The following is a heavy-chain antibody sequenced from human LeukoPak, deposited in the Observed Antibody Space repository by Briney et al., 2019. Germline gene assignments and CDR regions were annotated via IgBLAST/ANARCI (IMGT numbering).Heavy chain of an antibody. V-gene: IGHV4-31*03. D-gene: IGHD4-17*01. J-gene: IGHJ4*02. CDR3: ARGGYGDYAFDY. Sequence: PSETLSLTCTVSGGFIGSGGYYWSWIRQHPGKGLEWIGYIYNSGSTYYNPSLKSRVSISVDTSKNQFSLKLSSVTAADTAVYYCARGGYGDYAFDYWGQGTPVTVSS. CDR1: GGFIGSGGYY. CDR2: IYNSGST.